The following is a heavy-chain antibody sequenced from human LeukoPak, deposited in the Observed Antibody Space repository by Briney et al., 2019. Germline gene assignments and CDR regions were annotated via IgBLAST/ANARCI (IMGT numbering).Heavy chain of an antibody. V-gene: IGHV3-7*01. D-gene: IGHD1-26*01. CDR2: IKQDGSEK. J-gene: IGHJ4*02. CDR1: GFSVSTKF. Sequence: GGSLRLSCGASGFSVSTKFMSWVRQAPGKGLEWVANIKQDGSEKYYVDSVKGRFTISRDNAKNSLYLQMNSLRAEDTAVYYCARKVGATLGYWGQGTLVTVSS. CDR3: ARKVGATLGY.